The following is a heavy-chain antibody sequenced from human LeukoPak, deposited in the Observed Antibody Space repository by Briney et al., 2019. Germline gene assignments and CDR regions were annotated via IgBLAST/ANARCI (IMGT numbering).Heavy chain of an antibody. J-gene: IGHJ5*02. D-gene: IGHD2-21*02. CDR3: ARHGTAYCGGDCYSVDWFDP. CDR1: GGSISSGPYY. V-gene: IGHV4-39*01. CDR2: IYYGENT. Sequence: SETLSLTCTVSGGSISSGPYYWGWIRQPPGKGLEWIGNIYYGENTYYNPSLKSRVTISIDKSKNQFSLKLSSVTAADTAVYYCARHGTAYCGGDCYSVDWFDPWGQGTLVTVSS.